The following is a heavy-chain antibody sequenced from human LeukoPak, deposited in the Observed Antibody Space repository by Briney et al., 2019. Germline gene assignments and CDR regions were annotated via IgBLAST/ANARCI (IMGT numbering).Heavy chain of an antibody. J-gene: IGHJ4*02. Sequence: HLGGSLRLSCAASGFTFSADSMNWVRQAPEKGLEWISYISRTGSTTYYGDSVKGRSTISRDNAKNSLFLQLNNLRDEDTAVYFCARDRPGKYYFDSWGQGTLVTVSS. CDR3: ARDRPGKYYFDS. CDR1: GFTFSADS. D-gene: IGHD1-14*01. V-gene: IGHV3-48*02. CDR2: ISRTGSTT.